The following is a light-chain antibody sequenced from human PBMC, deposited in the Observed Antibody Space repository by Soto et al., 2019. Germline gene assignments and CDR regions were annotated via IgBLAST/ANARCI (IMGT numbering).Light chain of an antibody. V-gene: IGKV1-5*01. Sequence: EIQITQSPAAVSASAGDRVTITCRASRGISNWLAWYQQRPGKAPKLLIYDVSSLESGVPSRFSGSGSGTEFTLTISSLQPDDSATYYCQQYYTFWTFGQGTKVDIK. CDR3: QQYYTFWT. J-gene: IGKJ1*01. CDR1: RGISNW. CDR2: DVS.